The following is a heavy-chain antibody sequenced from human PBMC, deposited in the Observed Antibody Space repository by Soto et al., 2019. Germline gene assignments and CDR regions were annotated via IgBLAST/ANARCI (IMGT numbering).Heavy chain of an antibody. CDR1: GFTFSSYG. CDR3: ANDYYDSSGYYGLFDY. J-gene: IGHJ4*02. CDR2: ISYDGSNK. D-gene: IGHD3-22*01. V-gene: IGHV3-30*18. Sequence: GGSLRLSCAASGFTFSSYGMHWVRQAPGKGLEWVAVISYDGSNKYYADSVKGRFTISRDNSKNTLYLQMNSLRAEDTAVYYCANDYYDSSGYYGLFDYWGQGTLVTVSS.